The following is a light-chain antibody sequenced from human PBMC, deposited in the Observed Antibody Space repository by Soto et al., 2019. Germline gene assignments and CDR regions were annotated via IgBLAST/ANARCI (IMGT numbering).Light chain of an antibody. J-gene: IGLJ1*01. V-gene: IGLV2-23*01. CDR2: EGS. CDR1: SSDVGSSNL. CDR3: CSFARSSTSYV. Sequence: LTQPASVSGSPAQSITISCTGTSSDVGSSNLVSWYQQHPGKTPKLIIYEGSRRPSGVSGRFSGSMSGNAASLTISGLQAEDEADYYCCSFARSSTSYVFGTGTKVTVL.